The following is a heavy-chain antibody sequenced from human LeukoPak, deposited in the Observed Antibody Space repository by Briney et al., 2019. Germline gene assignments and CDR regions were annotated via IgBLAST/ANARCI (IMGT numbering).Heavy chain of an antibody. J-gene: IGHJ6*04. CDR3: AREWNYYGSGIMDV. Sequence: PGGSLRLSCAASGFIFSSDALSWVRQAPGKGLEWVANIKQDGGEKYYVGSVKGRFTVSRDNAKNSLYLQMNSLRAEDTAVYYCAREWNYYGSGIMDVWGKGTTVTVSS. V-gene: IGHV3-7*01. CDR1: GFIFSSDA. D-gene: IGHD3-10*01. CDR2: IKQDGGEK.